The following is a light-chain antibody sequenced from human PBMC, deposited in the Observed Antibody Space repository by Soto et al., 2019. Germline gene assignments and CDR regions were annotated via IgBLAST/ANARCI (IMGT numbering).Light chain of an antibody. V-gene: IGKV1-39*01. CDR1: QGISSY. CDR3: QQSYMDPIT. CDR2: DAS. J-gene: IGKJ5*01. Sequence: DIQMTQSPSTLSASVGDRVTITCRASQGISSYLAWYQQKPGKAPNLLIYDASRLQSGVPSRFSGSGGGTDFTLSISSVQPEDFATYFCQQSYMDPITLGQGTRLEIK.